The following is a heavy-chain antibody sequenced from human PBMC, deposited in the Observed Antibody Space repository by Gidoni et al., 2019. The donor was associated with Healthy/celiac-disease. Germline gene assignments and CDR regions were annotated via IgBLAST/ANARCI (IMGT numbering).Heavy chain of an antibody. CDR3: ASLLSITMIVVVYDLYYFDY. Sequence: EVQLVPSGAEVKKPGETLKISCKGSGYSFTSYWIGWVRQMPGKGLEWMGIIYPGDSDTRYSPSFQGQVTISADKSISTAYLQWSSLKASDTAMYYCASLLSITMIVVVYDLYYFDYWGQGTLVTVSS. CDR2: IYPGDSDT. J-gene: IGHJ4*02. V-gene: IGHV5-51*01. CDR1: GYSFTSYW. D-gene: IGHD3-22*01.